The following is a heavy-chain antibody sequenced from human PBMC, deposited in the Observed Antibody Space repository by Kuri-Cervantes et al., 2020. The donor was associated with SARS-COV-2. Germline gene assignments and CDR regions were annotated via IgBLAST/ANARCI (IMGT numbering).Heavy chain of an antibody. Sequence: LSLTCSASGFTFSSYWMSWVRQAPGKGLEWVANIKQDGSEKYYVGSVKGRFTISRDNAKNSLYLQMNSLRAEDTAVYYCARERGSSWYSSKAFDIWGQGTMVTVSS. J-gene: IGHJ3*02. CDR3: ARERGSSWYSSKAFDI. V-gene: IGHV3-7*01. D-gene: IGHD6-13*01. CDR1: GFTFSSYW. CDR2: IKQDGSEK.